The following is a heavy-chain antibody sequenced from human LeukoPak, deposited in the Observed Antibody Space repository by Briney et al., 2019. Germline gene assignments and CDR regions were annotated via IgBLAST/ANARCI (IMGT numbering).Heavy chain of an antibody. Sequence: ASVKVSCKASGYTFSSYFMHWVRQAPGQGLEWMGGIIPIFGTANYAQKFQGRVTITADESTSTAYMELSNLRSEDTAVYYCARAIVAGGRLSFYYWGQGTLVTVSS. V-gene: IGHV1-69*13. CDR3: ARAIVAGGRLSFYY. D-gene: IGHD5-12*01. CDR2: IIPIFGTA. J-gene: IGHJ4*02. CDR1: GYTFSSYF.